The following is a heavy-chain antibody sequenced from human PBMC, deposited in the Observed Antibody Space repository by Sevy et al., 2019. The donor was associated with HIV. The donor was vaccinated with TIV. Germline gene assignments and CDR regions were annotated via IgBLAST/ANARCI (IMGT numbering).Heavy chain of an antibody. CDR1: GFTFSTYS. CDR2: ISFSSNYI. CDR3: ARGIGTTVTMWDAFDI. V-gene: IGHV3-21*01. Sequence: GGCLRLSCSASGFTFSTYSMHWVRQAPGKGLEWVSSISFSSNYIYYADTMKGRFTISRDNAKNSLYLHMNSLRAEDTAVYYCARGIGTTVTMWDAFDIWGQGTMVTVSS. J-gene: IGHJ3*02. D-gene: IGHD4-17*01.